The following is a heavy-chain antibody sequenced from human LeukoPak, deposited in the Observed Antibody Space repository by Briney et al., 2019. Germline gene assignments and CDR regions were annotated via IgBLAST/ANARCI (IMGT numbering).Heavy chain of an antibody. D-gene: IGHD3-10*01. Sequence: PGGSLRLSCAASGFTFSDYYMSWIRQAPGKGLEWVSYISSSGSTIYYADSVKGRFTISRDNAKNSLYLQMNSLRAEDTAVYYCATKDGPSENRGALDYWGQGTLVTVSS. CDR3: ATKDGPSENRGALDY. V-gene: IGHV3-11*04. CDR1: GFTFSDYY. J-gene: IGHJ4*02. CDR2: ISSSGSTI.